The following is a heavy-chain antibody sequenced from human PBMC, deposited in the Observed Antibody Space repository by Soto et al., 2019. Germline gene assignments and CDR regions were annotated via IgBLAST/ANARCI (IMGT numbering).Heavy chain of an antibody. Sequence: QVQLVQSGAEVKKPGSSVKVSCKASGGTFSNYAITWVRQAPGQGLEWMGGIIPMFRTPNYAQKFQGRVTITADESTSTAYMELNSLTSEDTAMYYCARDAGRHSYDVTGYYVAYWGQGTLVTVSS. CDR1: GGTFSNYA. V-gene: IGHV1-69*12. D-gene: IGHD3-9*01. J-gene: IGHJ4*02. CDR3: ARDAGRHSYDVTGYYVAY. CDR2: IIPMFRTP.